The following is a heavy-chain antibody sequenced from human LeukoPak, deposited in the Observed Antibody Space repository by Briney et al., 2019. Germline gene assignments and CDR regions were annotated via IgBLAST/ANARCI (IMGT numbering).Heavy chain of an antibody. CDR2: IYYSGST. D-gene: IGHD1-26*01. J-gene: IGHJ4*02. CDR1: GGSISSSSYY. Sequence: SETLSLTCTVSGGSISSSSYYWGWIRQPPGKGLEWIGSIYYSGSTYYNPSLKSCVTISVDTSKNQFSLKLSSVTAADTAVYYCAVNPGGGSLRDFDYWGQGTLVTVSS. CDR3: AVNPGGGSLRDFDY. V-gene: IGHV4-39*01.